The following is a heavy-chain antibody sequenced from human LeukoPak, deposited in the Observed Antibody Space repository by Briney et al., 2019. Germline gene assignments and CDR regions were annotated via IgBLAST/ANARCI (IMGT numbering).Heavy chain of an antibody. V-gene: IGHV4-61*02. Sequence: SQTLSLTCTVSGGSISSGSYYWSWIRQPAGKGLEWIGRIYPSGSTNYNPSLKSRVTISVDTSKNQFSLKLSSVTAADTAVYYCARDRMGQYAFEIWGQGTMVTVSS. D-gene: IGHD1-26*01. CDR2: IYPSGST. J-gene: IGHJ3*02. CDR3: ARDRMGQYAFEI. CDR1: GGSISSGSYY.